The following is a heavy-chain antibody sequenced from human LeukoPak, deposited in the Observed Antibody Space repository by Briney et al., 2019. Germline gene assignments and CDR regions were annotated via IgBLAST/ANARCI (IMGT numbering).Heavy chain of an antibody. CDR2: IYYSGST. V-gene: IGHV4-61*05. CDR1: GGSISSSSYY. Sequence: SETLSLTCTVSGGSISSSSYYWGWIRQPPGKGLEWIGYIYYSGSTNYNPSLKSRVTISVDTSKNQFTLKLSSVTAADTAVYYCARHRYDILTGYYLDYWGQGTLVTVSS. D-gene: IGHD3-9*01. J-gene: IGHJ4*02. CDR3: ARHRYDILTGYYLDY.